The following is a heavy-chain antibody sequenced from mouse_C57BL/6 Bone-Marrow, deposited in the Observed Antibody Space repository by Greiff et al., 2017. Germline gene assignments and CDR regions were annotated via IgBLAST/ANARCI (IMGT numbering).Heavy chain of an antibody. CDR3: ARERAYYSNQYAMDY. Sequence: VQLQQSGAELARPGASVKLSCKASGYTFTNYGISWVKQRTGQGLEWIGEIYPRSGNTYYNEKFKGKATLTADKSSSTAYMELRSLTSEDSAVYFCARERAYYSNQYAMDYWGQGTSVTVSS. CDR2: IYPRSGNT. J-gene: IGHJ4*01. D-gene: IGHD2-5*01. V-gene: IGHV1-81*01. CDR1: GYTFTNYG.